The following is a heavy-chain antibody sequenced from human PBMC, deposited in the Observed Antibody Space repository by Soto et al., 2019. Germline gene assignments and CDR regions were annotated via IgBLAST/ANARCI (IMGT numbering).Heavy chain of an antibody. CDR2: ISWNSDKR. CDR3: AQGVRRTGNEMDV. D-gene: IGHD1-1*01. CDR1: GFSLDDYS. J-gene: IGHJ6*02. V-gene: IGHV3-9*01. Sequence: EVQLVESGGDLVQPGASLRLSCAGFGFSLDDYSMHWVRQAPGKGLEWVSGISWNSDKRGFASSVRGRFTVSKDSAKNSLYLQMHSLRIEDTALYYCAQGVRRTGNEMDVWGQGTAVIVSS.